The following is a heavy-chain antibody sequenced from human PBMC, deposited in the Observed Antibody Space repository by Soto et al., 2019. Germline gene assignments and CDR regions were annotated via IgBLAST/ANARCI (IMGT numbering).Heavy chain of an antibody. CDR3: ALRFLEWQYATLYYTGMAV. CDR2: INHSGST. V-gene: IGHV4-34*01. Sequence: SENLFLTCAVYGGSFSGYYWSWIRQPPGKGLEWIGEINHSGSTNYNPSLKSRVTISVDTSKNQFSLKLSSVTAADTAVYYCALRFLEWQYATLYYTGMAVCGQGTTVTVS. CDR1: GGSFSGYY. D-gene: IGHD3-3*01. J-gene: IGHJ6*02.